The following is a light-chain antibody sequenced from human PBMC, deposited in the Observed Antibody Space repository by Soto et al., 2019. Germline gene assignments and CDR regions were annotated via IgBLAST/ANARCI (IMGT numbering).Light chain of an antibody. CDR1: QSVSSTY. V-gene: IGKV3-20*01. CDR2: GTS. J-gene: IGKJ2*01. CDR3: PLYVSSPPGYT. Sequence: EIVLTQSPGTLSLSPGERATLSCRASQSVSSTYLAWYQQKPGQAPGLLLYGTSNRATGIPDRFSGSGSGTDFTLTISRLEPEDFAMYYCPLYVSSPPGYTFGQGTKLEIK.